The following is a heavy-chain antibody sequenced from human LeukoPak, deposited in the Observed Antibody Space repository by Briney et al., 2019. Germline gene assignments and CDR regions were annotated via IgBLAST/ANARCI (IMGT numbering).Heavy chain of an antibody. CDR1: GFTFDDYA. CDR2: ISWNSGSI. Sequence: GRSLRLSCAASGFTFDDYAMHWVRQAPGKGLEWVSGISWNSGSIGYADSVKGRFTISRDNSKNTLYLQMNSLRAEDTAVYYCAGGSGSYYPDYWGQGTLVTVSS. CDR3: AGGSGSYYPDY. V-gene: IGHV3-9*01. J-gene: IGHJ4*02. D-gene: IGHD3-10*01.